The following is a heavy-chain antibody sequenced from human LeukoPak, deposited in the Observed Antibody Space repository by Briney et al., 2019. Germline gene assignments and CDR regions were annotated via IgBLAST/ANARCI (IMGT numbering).Heavy chain of an antibody. CDR1: GYTSTGYY. CDR3: ARDKVGGYSYGYNDY. D-gene: IGHD5-18*01. J-gene: IGHJ4*02. V-gene: IGHV1-2*02. CDR2: INPNSGGT. Sequence: GASVKVSCKASGYTSTGYYMHWVRQAPGQGLEWMGWINPNSGGTNYAQKFQGRVTMTRDTSISTAYMELSRLRSDDTAVYYCARDKVGGYSYGYNDYWGQGTLVTVSS.